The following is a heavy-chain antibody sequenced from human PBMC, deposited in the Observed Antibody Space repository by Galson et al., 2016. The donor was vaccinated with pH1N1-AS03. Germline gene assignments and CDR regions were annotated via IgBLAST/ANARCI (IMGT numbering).Heavy chain of an antibody. CDR3: AKDRIYDDSQWVFDY. Sequence: LRLSCAASGFRLTSIAMTWVRQAPGKGLEWVSGVVTSGDTYFADSVKGRFSISRDDSKNTMYLQMDSLGVEDTAIYYCAKDRIYDDSQWVFDYWGQGNPVTVSS. D-gene: IGHD5/OR15-5a*01. J-gene: IGHJ4*02. CDR2: VVTSGDT. V-gene: IGHV3-23*01. CDR1: GFRLTSIA.